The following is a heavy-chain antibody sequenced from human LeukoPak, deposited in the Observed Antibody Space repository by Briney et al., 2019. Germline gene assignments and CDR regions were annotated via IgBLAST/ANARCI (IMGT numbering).Heavy chain of an antibody. CDR1: VYTFTRSG. CDR2: SGTYTGIT. V-gene: IGHV1-18*01. Sequence: GPVRASCSASVYTFTRSGISGVRQAAGQRLEGMGWSGTYTGITNYAQKFKARATRTTYTSTSTPYMELRSLRSDDTAVHYCARDPDCGGGRCYSWGTGMDVWGQGTTVTVSS. J-gene: IGHJ6*02. D-gene: IGHD2-15*01. CDR3: ARDPDCGGGRCYSWGTGMDV.